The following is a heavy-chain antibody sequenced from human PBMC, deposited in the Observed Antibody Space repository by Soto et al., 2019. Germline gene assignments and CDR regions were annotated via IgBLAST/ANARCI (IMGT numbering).Heavy chain of an antibody. D-gene: IGHD3-3*01. J-gene: IGHJ6*02. CDR3: AGTECSYYYYAMDV. V-gene: IGHV4-4*07. CDR1: GGSIRNYY. CDR2: IYTSGST. Sequence: PSETLSLTCTVSGGSIRNYYWSWIRQPAGKGLEWIGCIYTSGSTNYNPSLKSRVTMSVDTSKKQFSLKLSSATAADTAVYYCAGTECSYYYYAMDVWGQGATVTVSS.